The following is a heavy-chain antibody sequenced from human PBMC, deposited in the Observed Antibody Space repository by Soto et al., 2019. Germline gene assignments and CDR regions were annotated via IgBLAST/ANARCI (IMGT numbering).Heavy chain of an antibody. Sequence: QVQLQESGPGLVKPSQTLSLTCTVSGGSISSGNYYWSWIRQPPGKGLEWIGFISYSGSTYYNVSLNDRVTIPVDTSQHQFSLNLSFVTAADTAVYYCATMGTPATGLYYFDYWGQGTLVTVSS. J-gene: IGHJ4*02. CDR2: ISYSGST. D-gene: IGHD2-15*01. V-gene: IGHV4-30-4*01. CDR1: GGSISSGNYY. CDR3: ATMGTPATGLYYFDY.